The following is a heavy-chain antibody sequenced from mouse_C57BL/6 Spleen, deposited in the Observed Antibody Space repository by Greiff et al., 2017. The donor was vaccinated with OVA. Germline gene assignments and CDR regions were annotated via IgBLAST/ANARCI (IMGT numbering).Heavy chain of an antibody. J-gene: IGHJ2*01. V-gene: IGHV1-80*01. Sequence: QVQLKQSGAALVKPGASVKISCKASGYAFRSYWMNWVKQRPGKGLEWIGQIYPGDGDTNYNGKFKGKATLTADKSSSTAYMQLSSLTSEDSAVYFCARQLRLRDYFDYWGQGTTLTVSS. CDR2: IYPGDGDT. D-gene: IGHD3-2*02. CDR1: GYAFRSYW. CDR3: ARQLRLRDYFDY.